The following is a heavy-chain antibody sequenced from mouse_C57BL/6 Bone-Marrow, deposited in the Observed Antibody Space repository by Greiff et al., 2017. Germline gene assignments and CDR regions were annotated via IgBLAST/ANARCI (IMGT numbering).Heavy chain of an antibody. Sequence: QVQLKESGAELARPGASVKMSCKASGYTFTSYTMHWVKQRPGQGLEWIGYINPSSGYTKYNQKFKDKATLTADKSSSTAYMQLSSLTSEDSAVYYCARGSPVRYFDVWGTGTTVTVSS. D-gene: IGHD2-14*01. CDR3: ARGSPVRYFDV. CDR1: GYTFTSYT. CDR2: INPSSGYT. J-gene: IGHJ1*03. V-gene: IGHV1-4*01.